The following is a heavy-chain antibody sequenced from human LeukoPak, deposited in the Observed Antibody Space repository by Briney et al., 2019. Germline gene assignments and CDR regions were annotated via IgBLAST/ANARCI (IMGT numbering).Heavy chain of an antibody. CDR3: ARTGEITIFGVATPRYDY. J-gene: IGHJ4*02. CDR1: GYTFTSYG. Sequence: ASVKVSCKASGYTFTSYGISWVRQAPGQGLEWMGWISAYNGNTNYAQKLQGRVTMTTDTSTSTAYMELRSLRSDDTAVYYCARTGEITIFGVATPRYDYWGQGTLVTVSS. CDR2: ISAYNGNT. V-gene: IGHV1-18*01. D-gene: IGHD3-3*01.